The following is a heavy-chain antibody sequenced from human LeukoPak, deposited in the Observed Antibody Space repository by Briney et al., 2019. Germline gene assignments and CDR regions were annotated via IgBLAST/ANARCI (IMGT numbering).Heavy chain of an antibody. CDR2: ICHRGST. V-gene: IGHV4-59*01. D-gene: IGHD3-3*01. Sequence: SETLSLTCTVSGDSISSSYCSWIRQPPGRRLEGIGYICHRGSTNYHPFFTSRVNISVATHIDQFYLELSSVTDADTDVYYCARSRYYDLRSGYSGGYYYMDVWGNGTTVTVSS. CDR1: GDSISSSY. CDR3: ARSRYYDLRSGYSGGYYYMDV. J-gene: IGHJ6*03.